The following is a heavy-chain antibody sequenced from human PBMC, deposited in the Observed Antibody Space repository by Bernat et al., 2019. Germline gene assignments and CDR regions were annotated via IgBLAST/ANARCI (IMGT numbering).Heavy chain of an antibody. V-gene: IGHV3-33*08. J-gene: IGHJ6*02. CDR3: ARGVGSTYTYDYGMDV. Sequence: QVQLVESGGGVVQPGRSLRLSCAASGFTFSSYGMHWVRQAPGKGLEWVAVIWYDGSNEYYVDSVKGRFTISRDNSKKTLYVQMNSLRAEDTAVYYCARGVGSTYTYDYGMDVWGQGTTVTVSS. CDR2: IWYDGSNE. D-gene: IGHD6-13*01. CDR1: GFTFSSYG.